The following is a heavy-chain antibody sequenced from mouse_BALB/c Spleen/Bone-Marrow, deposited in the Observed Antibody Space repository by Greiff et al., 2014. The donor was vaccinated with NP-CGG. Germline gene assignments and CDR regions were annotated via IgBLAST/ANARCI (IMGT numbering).Heavy chain of an antibody. V-gene: IGHV1S81*02. CDR3: ARWAVRRPGYFDV. CDR2: INPSNGRT. Sequence: QVQLQQSGAELVKPGASVKLSCKASGYTFTSYWMHWVKQRPGQGLEWIGEINPSNGRTNYNEKFKSKATLTVDKSPSTAYMQLSSLTSEDSAVYYCARWAVRRPGYFDVWGAGTTVTVSS. D-gene: IGHD2-14*01. J-gene: IGHJ1*01. CDR1: GYTFTSYW.